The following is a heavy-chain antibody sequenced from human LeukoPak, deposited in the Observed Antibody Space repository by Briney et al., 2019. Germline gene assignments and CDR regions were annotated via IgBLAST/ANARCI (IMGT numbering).Heavy chain of an antibody. J-gene: IGHJ4*02. D-gene: IGHD2-8*02. Sequence: PGGSLRLSCAASRFSVSLYSMGWVRQAPGQGLEWVSYIGSTAIYADSVRGRFTISRDSVENSLFLQMNNLRAEDTAVYYCARDGPPTGAGDFDYWGLGTPVTVSS. V-gene: IGHV3-48*01. CDR3: ARDGPPTGAGDFDY. CDR1: RFSVSLYS. CDR2: IGSTAI.